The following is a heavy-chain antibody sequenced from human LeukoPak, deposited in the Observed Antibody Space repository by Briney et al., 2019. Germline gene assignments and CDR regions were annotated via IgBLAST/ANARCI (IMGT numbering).Heavy chain of an antibody. CDR1: GDSKSYY. V-gene: IGHV4-39*07. J-gene: IGHJ3*02. CDR2: IYSSGTT. CDR3: ARVDTAMVSQAFDI. D-gene: IGHD5-18*01. Sequence: SETLSLTCTVSGDSKSYYWGWIRQPPGKGLEWIGTIYSSGTTYYTPSLKGRVTISVDMSKNQFSLKLSSVTAADTAVYYCARVDTAMVSQAFDIWGQGTMVTVSS.